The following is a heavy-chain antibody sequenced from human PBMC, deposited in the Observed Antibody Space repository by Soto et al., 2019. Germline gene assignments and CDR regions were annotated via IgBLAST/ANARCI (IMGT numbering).Heavy chain of an antibody. D-gene: IGHD1-26*01. CDR3: AKWLDSGSYTDFDY. CDR1: GFTLSNYV. Sequence: EVQLLESGGDLVQPGGSVRLSCAASGFTLSNYVMTWVRQAPGKGLEWVSSISHSGGSTYYADSVKARFTISRDISKNKQYMQMNRLRDDDTAVYFCAKWLDSGSYTDFDYWGQGTMVTVSS. J-gene: IGHJ4*02. V-gene: IGHV3-23*01. CDR2: ISHSGGST.